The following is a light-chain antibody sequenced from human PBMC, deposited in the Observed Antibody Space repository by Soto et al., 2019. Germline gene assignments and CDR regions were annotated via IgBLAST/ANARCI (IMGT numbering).Light chain of an antibody. CDR2: AAS. CDR3: QKYNSVPS. V-gene: IGKV1-27*01. J-gene: IGKJ4*01. Sequence: DIQMTQSPSSLSASVGDRVTISCRASQGIRNYVAWYQQRPGKVPKLLIYAASTLQSGVPSRFSGSGSGTDFTLTISSLQPEDVATYYCQKYNSVPSFGGWTKVEFK. CDR1: QGIRNY.